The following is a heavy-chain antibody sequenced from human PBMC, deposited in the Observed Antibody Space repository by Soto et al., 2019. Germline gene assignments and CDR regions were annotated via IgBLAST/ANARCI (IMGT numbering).Heavy chain of an antibody. CDR3: ARAPSYGAFDI. J-gene: IGHJ3*02. CDR1: GYTFTSYY. CDR2: INPSGGST. D-gene: IGHD4-17*01. V-gene: IGHV1-46*03. Sequence: GASGKVSCKASGYTFTSYYIHWVRQAPGQGLEWMGIINPSGGSTTYAQKFQGRVTMTRDTSTSTVYMELSSLRSEDTAVYYCARAPSYGAFDIWGQGTMVTVSS.